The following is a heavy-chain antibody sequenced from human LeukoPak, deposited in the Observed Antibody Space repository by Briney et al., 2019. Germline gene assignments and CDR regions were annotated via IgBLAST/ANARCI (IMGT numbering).Heavy chain of an antibody. CDR3: ARGRVDTAMVQGLDLFDP. J-gene: IGHJ5*02. Sequence: SETLSLTCAVYGGSFSGYYWSWIRQPPGKGLEWIGEINHSGSTNYNPSLKSRVTISVDTSKNQFSLKLSSVTAADTAVYYCARGRVDTAMVQGLDLFDPWGQGTLVTVSS. D-gene: IGHD5-18*01. CDR2: INHSGST. V-gene: IGHV4-34*01. CDR1: GGSFSGYY.